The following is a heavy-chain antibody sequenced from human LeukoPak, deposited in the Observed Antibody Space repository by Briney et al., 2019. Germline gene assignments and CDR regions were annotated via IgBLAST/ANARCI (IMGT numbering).Heavy chain of an antibody. CDR2: ISDSGGST. J-gene: IGHJ6*02. CDR3: VRGYSFGPYGMDV. CDR1: GFPFSSYA. Sequence: GGSLRLSGAASGFPFSSYAMHWVRQAPGKGLEYVSAISDSGGSTYYADSAKGRFTISRDNSKNTLYLQMSSLRAEDTAVYFCVRGYSFGPYGMDVWGQGTTVTVSS. V-gene: IGHV3-64D*09. D-gene: IGHD2-15*01.